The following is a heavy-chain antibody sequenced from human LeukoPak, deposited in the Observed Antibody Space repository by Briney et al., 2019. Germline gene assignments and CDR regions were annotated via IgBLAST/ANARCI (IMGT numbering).Heavy chain of an antibody. D-gene: IGHD6-13*01. J-gene: IGHJ4*02. V-gene: IGHV4-59*01. CDR2: IYYSGST. Sequence: SETLSLTCTVSGGSISSYYWSWIRQPPGKGLEWIGYIYYSGSTDYNPSLKSRVTISVDTSKNQFSLKLSSVTAADTAVYYCATGAQQLVQNFVVDYWGQGTLVTVSS. CDR1: GGSISSYY. CDR3: ATGAQQLVQNFVVDY.